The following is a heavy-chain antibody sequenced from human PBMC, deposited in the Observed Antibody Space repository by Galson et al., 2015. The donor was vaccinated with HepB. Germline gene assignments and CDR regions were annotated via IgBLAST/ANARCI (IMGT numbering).Heavy chain of an antibody. V-gene: IGHV3-23*01. CDR3: AKGSGYSSAYYSTGFDC. Sequence: SLRLSCAASGFTFSSDVMSWVRQAPGKGLEWVSSISGSGDNTHYADSVKGRFTISRDNSKNTLSLQMNSLRVEDTAVYYCAKGSGYSSAYYSTGFDCWGQGTQVTVSS. CDR1: GFTFSSDV. CDR2: ISGSGDNT. D-gene: IGHD3-22*01. J-gene: IGHJ4*02.